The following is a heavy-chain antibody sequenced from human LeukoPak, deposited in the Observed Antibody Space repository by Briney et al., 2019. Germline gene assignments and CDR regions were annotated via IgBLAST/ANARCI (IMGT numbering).Heavy chain of an antibody. CDR2: IILIFGIA. J-gene: IGHJ6*03. CDR3: ASGVSSIAAPSYYYYMDV. V-gene: IGHV1-69*10. D-gene: IGHD6-6*01. CDR1: GGTFSSYA. Sequence: SVKVSCKASGGTFSSYAISWVRQAPGQGLEWMGGIILIFGIANYAQKFQGRVTITADKSTSTAYMELSSLRSEDTAVYYCASGVSSIAAPSYYYYMDVWGKGTTVTVSS.